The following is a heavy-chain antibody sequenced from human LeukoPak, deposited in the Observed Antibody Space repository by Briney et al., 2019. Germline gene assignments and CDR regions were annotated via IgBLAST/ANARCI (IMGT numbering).Heavy chain of an antibody. J-gene: IGHJ4*02. CDR1: GYSFTAYY. V-gene: IGHV1-2*02. CDR3: ARSPCGADCYFDY. D-gene: IGHD2-21*02. Sequence: ASVKVSCKASGYSFTAYYMHWVRQAPGQGLEWMGWINPNSGGTNYAQKFQGRVTMTRDTSITTAYMEMSRLRSDDTALYYCARSPCGADCYFDYWSQGSLVTVSS. CDR2: INPNSGGT.